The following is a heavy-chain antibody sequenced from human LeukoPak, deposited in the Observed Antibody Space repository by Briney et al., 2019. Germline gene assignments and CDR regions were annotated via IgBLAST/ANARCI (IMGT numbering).Heavy chain of an antibody. CDR1: GGSISSYY. Sequence: PSETLSLTCTVSGGSISSYYWNWIRQPPGKGLEWIGYIYYSGSTNYNPSLNSRVTISVDTSKNQFSLKLSSVTAADTAVYYCARVRGYCSSGSCGMDVWGQGTTVTVSS. V-gene: IGHV4-59*08. J-gene: IGHJ6*02. D-gene: IGHD2-15*01. CDR3: ARVRGYCSSGSCGMDV. CDR2: IYYSGST.